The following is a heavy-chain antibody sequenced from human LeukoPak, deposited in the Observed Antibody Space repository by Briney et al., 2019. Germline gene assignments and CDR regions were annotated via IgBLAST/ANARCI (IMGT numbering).Heavy chain of an antibody. CDR1: GFTLSSYA. V-gene: IGHV3-30-3*01. J-gene: IGHJ4*02. D-gene: IGHD3-22*01. CDR3: AREGRAPYDSSGYFYY. CDR2: ISYDGSNK. Sequence: GGSLRLSCAASGFTLSSYAMHWVRQAPGKGLEGVAVISYDGSNKYYADSVKGRFTISRDNSKNTLYLQMNSLRAEDTAVYYCAREGRAPYDSSGYFYYWGQGTLVTVSS.